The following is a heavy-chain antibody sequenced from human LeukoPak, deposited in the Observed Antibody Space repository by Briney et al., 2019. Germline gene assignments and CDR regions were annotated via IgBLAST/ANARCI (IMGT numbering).Heavy chain of an antibody. CDR1: GYTFTSYG. CDR2: ISAYNGNT. Sequence: ASVKVSCKASGYTFTSYGISWVRQAPGQGLEWMGWISAYNGNTNYAQKLQGRVTMTTDTSTSTAYMELRSLRPDDTAVYYCASSYYYDSSGYFPLDCWGQGTLVTVSS. D-gene: IGHD3-22*01. CDR3: ASSYYYDSSGYFPLDC. V-gene: IGHV1-18*01. J-gene: IGHJ4*02.